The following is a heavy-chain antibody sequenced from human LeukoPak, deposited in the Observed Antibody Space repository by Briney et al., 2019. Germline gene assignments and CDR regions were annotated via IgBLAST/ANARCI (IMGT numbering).Heavy chain of an antibody. Sequence: PGGSLRLSCAASGFTFSSYAMSWVRQAPGKGLEWVSAISGSGGSTYYADSVKGRFTISRDNSKNTLYLQMNSLRAEDTAVYYCASFSSGSYYVFLGHAFAIWGQGTMVTVSS. D-gene: IGHD3-10*01. V-gene: IGHV3-23*01. CDR3: ASFSSGSYYVFLGHAFAI. J-gene: IGHJ3*02. CDR1: GFTFSSYA. CDR2: ISGSGGST.